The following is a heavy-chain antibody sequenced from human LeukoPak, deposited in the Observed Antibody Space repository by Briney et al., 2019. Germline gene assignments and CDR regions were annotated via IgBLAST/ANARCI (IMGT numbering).Heavy chain of an antibody. CDR1: GYSFTSYW. J-gene: IGHJ4*02. CDR3: ARQGENYDYVWGPIGPFDY. D-gene: IGHD3-16*01. V-gene: IGHV5-51*01. Sequence: GESLKISCKGSGYSFTSYWIGWVRQMPGKGLEWMGIIYPGDSDTRYSPSFQGQVTISADKSISTAYLQWSSLKASDTAMYYCARQGENYDYVWGPIGPFDYWGQGTLVTVSS. CDR2: IYPGDSDT.